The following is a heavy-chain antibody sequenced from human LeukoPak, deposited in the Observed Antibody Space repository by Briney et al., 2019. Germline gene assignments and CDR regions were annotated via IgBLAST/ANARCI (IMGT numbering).Heavy chain of an antibody. CDR2: ISGSGGST. D-gene: IGHD4-17*01. J-gene: IGHJ4*02. CDR1: GFTFSSYA. CDR3: AKDSSLMGYGDYDDDFDY. Sequence: PGGSLRLSCAASGFTFSSYAMSWVRQAPGKGLEWVSAISGSGGSTYYADSVKGRFTISRDNSRNTLYLQMNSLRAEDTAVYYCAKDSSLMGYGDYDDDFDYWGQGTLVTVSS. V-gene: IGHV3-23*01.